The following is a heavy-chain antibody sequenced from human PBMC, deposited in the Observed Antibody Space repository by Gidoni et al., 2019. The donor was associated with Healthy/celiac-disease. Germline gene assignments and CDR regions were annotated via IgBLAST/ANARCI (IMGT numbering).Heavy chain of an antibody. CDR1: GGSISSSRYY. CDR2: IYYSGST. J-gene: IGHJ5*02. D-gene: IGHD5-18*01. CDR3: ARVGYSYGDWFDP. Sequence: QLQLQESGPGLVKPSETLSPTCPVSGGSISSSRYYWGWLRQPPWKGLEWIGSIYYSGSTYYNPSLKSRVTISVDTSKNQFSLKLSSVTAADTAVYYCARVGYSYGDWFDPWGQGTLVTVSS. V-gene: IGHV4-39*01.